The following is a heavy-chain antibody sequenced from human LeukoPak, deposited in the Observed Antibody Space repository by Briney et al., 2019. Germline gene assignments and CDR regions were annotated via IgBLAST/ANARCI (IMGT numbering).Heavy chain of an antibody. J-gene: IGHJ6*02. D-gene: IGHD3-9*01. V-gene: IGHV4-31*03. CDR1: GGSISSGGYY. Sequence: SETLSLTCTVSGGSISSGGYYWSWIRQHPGKGLEWIGYIYYSGSTYYNPSLKSRVTISVGTSKNQFSLKLSSVTAADTAVYYCARSNDILTGYYGTDYYYGMDVWGQGTTVTVSS. CDR3: ARSNDILTGYYGTDYYYGMDV. CDR2: IYYSGST.